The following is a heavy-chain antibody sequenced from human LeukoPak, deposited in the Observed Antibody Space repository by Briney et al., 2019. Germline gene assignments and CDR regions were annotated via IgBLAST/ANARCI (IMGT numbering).Heavy chain of an antibody. D-gene: IGHD3-10*01. Sequence: PGGSLRLSCEASGFSFDDYAMHWVRQAPGKGLEWVSGISGSGGSTYYADSVKGRFTISRDNSKNTLYLQMNSLRAEDTAVYYCANGDAAPVDYWGQGTLVTVSS. J-gene: IGHJ4*02. V-gene: IGHV3-23*01. CDR3: ANGDAAPVDY. CDR1: GFSFDDYA. CDR2: ISGSGGST.